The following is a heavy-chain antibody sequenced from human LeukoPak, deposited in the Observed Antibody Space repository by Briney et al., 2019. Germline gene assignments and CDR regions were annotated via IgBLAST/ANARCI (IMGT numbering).Heavy chain of an antibody. J-gene: IGHJ4*02. CDR1: GCTFSSYN. CDR3: ARDRTYSSSWLPYYFDY. Sequence: PGGSLRLSCAASGCTFSSYNMNWVRQAPGKGLEWVSSISGGSSYIYYADSVKGRFTISRDNAKTSLYLQMNRLRAEDTAVYYCARDRTYSSSWLPYYFDYWGQGTLVTVSS. CDR2: ISGGSSYI. D-gene: IGHD6-13*01. V-gene: IGHV3-21*01.